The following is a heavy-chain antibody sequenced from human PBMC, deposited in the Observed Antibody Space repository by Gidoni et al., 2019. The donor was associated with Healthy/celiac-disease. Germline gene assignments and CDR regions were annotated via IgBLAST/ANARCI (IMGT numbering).Heavy chain of an antibody. CDR2: IYHSGST. Sequence: QVQLQESGPGLVKPSETLSLPCAVSGYSISSGYYWGWIRQPPGKGLEWIGSIYHSGSTYYNPALKSRVTISVDTSKNQFSLKLSSVTAADTAVYYCASANRNSSGWYVHYWGQGTLVTVSS. J-gene: IGHJ4*02. CDR3: ASANRNSSGWYVHY. CDR1: GYSISSGYY. D-gene: IGHD6-19*01. V-gene: IGHV4-38-2*01.